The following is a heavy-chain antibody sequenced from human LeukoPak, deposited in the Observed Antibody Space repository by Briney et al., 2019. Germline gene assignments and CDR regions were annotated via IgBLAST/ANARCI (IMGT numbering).Heavy chain of an antibody. CDR3: ARDQYDTWSRRGNFDS. D-gene: IGHD3-3*01. V-gene: IGHV3-7*03. CDR2: IKLDGSEK. J-gene: IGHJ4*02. CDR1: GFIFGKYW. Sequence: GSLRLSCAASGFIFGKYWMSWVRQAPGKGLEWVANIKLDGSEKNYVDSVKGRFTISRDNTKNSLYLQMNSLRAEDTAVFYCARDQYDTWSRRGNFDSWGQGTLVIVSS.